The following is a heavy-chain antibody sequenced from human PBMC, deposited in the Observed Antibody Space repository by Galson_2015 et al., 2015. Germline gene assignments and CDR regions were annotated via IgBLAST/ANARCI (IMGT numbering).Heavy chain of an antibody. CDR1: GYTFTSYA. V-gene: IGHV1-3*01. J-gene: IGHJ6*02. CDR3: ARRVTGTGNYGMDV. CDR2: INAGNGNT. D-gene: IGHD1-7*01. Sequence: SVKVSCKASGYTFTSYAMHWVRQAPGQRLEWMGWINAGNGNTKYSQKSQGRVTITRDTSASTAYMELSSLRSEDTAVYYCARRVTGTGNYGMDVWGQGTTVTVSS.